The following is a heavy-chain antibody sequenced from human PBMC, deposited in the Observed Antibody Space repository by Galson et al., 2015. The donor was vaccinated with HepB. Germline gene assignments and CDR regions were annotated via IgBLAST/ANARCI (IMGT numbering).Heavy chain of an antibody. CDR3: ARDYGSGSYVDYYGMDV. J-gene: IGHJ6*02. V-gene: IGHV1-69*13. D-gene: IGHD3-10*01. CDR1: GGTFSSYA. CDR2: IIPIFGTA. Sequence: SVKVSCKASGGTFSSYAISWVRQAPGQGLEWMGGIIPIFGTANYAQKFQGRVTITADESTSTAYMELSSLRSEDTAVYYCARDYGSGSYVDYYGMDVWGQGTTVTVSS.